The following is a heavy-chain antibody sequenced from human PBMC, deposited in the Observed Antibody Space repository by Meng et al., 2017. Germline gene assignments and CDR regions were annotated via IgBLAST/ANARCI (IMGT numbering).Heavy chain of an antibody. J-gene: IGHJ4*02. V-gene: IGHV1-69*06. D-gene: IGHD5-18*01. Sequence: SVKVSCKASVGTFSSYAISGVRQAPGQGLEWMGGIIPIFGTANYAQKFQGRVTITADKSTSTAYMELSSLRSEDTAVYYCARSSSVDTAMVTSYYFDYWGQGTLVTVSS. CDR3: ARSSSVDTAMVTSYYFDY. CDR1: VGTFSSYA. CDR2: IIPIFGTA.